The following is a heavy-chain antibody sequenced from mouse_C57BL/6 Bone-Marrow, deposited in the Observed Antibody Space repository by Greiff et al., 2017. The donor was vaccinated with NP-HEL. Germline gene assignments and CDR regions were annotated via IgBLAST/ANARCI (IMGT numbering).Heavy chain of an antibody. Sequence: QVQLQQPGAELVKPGASVKLSCKASGYTFTSYWMQWVKQRPGQGLEWIGEIDPSDSYTNYNQKFKGKATLTVATSSRTAHMELRSLTSEDSAVYYCARRDGFAYWGQGTLVTFSA. CDR2: IDPSDSYT. CDR3: ARRDGFAY. J-gene: IGHJ3*01. V-gene: IGHV1-50*01. CDR1: GYTFTSYW. D-gene: IGHD1-1*01.